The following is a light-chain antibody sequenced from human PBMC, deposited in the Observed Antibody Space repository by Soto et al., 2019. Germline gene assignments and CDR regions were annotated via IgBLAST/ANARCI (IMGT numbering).Light chain of an antibody. Sequence: QSALTQPRSVSGSPGQSVTISCTGTSGDVGHYNYVSWYQQHPGKAPKLMVYDVSKRPSGVPDRFSGSKSGNTASLTISGLQAEDDADYYCCSYAGSYTYVVFGGGTKLTVL. V-gene: IGLV2-11*01. CDR1: SGDVGHYNY. J-gene: IGLJ2*01. CDR3: CSYAGSYTYVV. CDR2: DVS.